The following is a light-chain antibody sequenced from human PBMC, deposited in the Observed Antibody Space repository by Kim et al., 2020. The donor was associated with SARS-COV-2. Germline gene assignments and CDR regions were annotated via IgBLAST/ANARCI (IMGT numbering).Light chain of an antibody. Sequence: SYELTQPPSVSVSPGQTASITCSGDRSGDKYVCWYRQKPGQSPVLVIYEDTKRPSGIPERFSGSKSGTTATLTISGSQPMDEADYYCQAWDNRVTLVFGG. J-gene: IGLJ2*01. CDR1: RSGDKY. CDR3: QAWDNRVTLV. CDR2: EDT. V-gene: IGLV3-1*01.